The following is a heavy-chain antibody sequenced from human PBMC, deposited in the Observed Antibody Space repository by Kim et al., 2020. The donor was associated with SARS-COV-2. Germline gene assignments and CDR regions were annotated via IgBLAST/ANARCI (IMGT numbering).Heavy chain of an antibody. CDR3: ARDREPYCSGGTCFGMDV. CDR2: INPNSGVT. D-gene: IGHD2-15*01. J-gene: IGHJ6*02. Sequence: ASVKVSWKASGYTFTGLYMHWVRQAPGQGLEWMGRINPNSGVTTYAQKFQGRVTMTRATTVTTAYMELTSLRSDDTAVYYCARDREPYCSGGTCFGMDVWGQGTTVIVSS. CDR1: GYTFTGLY. V-gene: IGHV1-2*06.